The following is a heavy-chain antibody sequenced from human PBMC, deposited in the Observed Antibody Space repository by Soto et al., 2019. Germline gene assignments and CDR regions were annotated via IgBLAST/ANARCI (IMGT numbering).Heavy chain of an antibody. D-gene: IGHD3-16*01. CDR3: ARVSSRMINAFDI. CDR1: DGYISTGDFY. Sequence: SETLSLTCTVSDGYISTGDFYWSLIRQPPGKGLEWIGYIYYSGSTYYNPSLKSRVTISVDTSKNQFSLKLSSVTAADTAVYYCARVSSRMINAFDIWGQGTMVTVS. V-gene: IGHV4-30-4*01. CDR2: IYYSGST. J-gene: IGHJ3*02.